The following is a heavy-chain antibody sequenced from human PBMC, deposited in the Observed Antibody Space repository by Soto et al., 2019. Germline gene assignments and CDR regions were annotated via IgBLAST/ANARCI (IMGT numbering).Heavy chain of an antibody. CDR1: GGSISSSSYY. CDR3: ARQEYSSSWYGNYYYYYYMDV. J-gene: IGHJ6*03. V-gene: IGHV4-39*01. D-gene: IGHD6-13*01. CDR2: IYYSGST. Sequence: SETLSLTCTVSGGSISSSSYYWGWIRQPPGKGLEWIGSIYYSGSTYYNPSVKSRVTISVDTSKNQFSLKLSSVTAADTAVYYCARQEYSSSWYGNYYYYYYMDVWGKGTTVTVSS.